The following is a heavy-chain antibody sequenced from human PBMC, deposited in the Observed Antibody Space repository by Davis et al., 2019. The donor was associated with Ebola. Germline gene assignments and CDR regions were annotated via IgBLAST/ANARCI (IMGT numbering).Heavy chain of an antibody. CDR3: TPWKTTEGPVSYYGMDV. Sequence: PGGSLRLSCAGSGFTLTNAWMSWVRQAPGKGLEWVGRIKSKTDGGTTEYAAPVRGRFTISRDDSKNTLYLQMNSLKTEDTAVYYCTPWKTTEGPVSYYGMDVWGKGTTVTVSS. V-gene: IGHV3-15*01. D-gene: IGHD4-11*01. CDR2: IKSKTDGGTT. J-gene: IGHJ6*04. CDR1: GFTLTNAW.